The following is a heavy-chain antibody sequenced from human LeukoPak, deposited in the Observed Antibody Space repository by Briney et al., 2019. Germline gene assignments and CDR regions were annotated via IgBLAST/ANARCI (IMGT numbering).Heavy chain of an antibody. J-gene: IGHJ5*02. CDR3: ARGPDNYDFWSGYKWFDP. V-gene: IGHV1-69*04. Sequence: ASVKVSCKASGGTFSSYAISWVRQAPGQGLEWMGRIIPILGIANYAQKFQGRVTITADKSTSTAYMELSSLRSEDTAVYYCARGPDNYDFWSGYKWFDPWGQGTLVTVSS. D-gene: IGHD3-3*01. CDR2: IIPILGIA. CDR1: GGTFSSYA.